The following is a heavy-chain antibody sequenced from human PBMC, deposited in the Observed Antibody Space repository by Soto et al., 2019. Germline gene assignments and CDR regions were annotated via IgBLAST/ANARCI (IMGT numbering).Heavy chain of an antibody. D-gene: IGHD2-8*01. CDR1: GGTFSNYA. CDR2: IIPIFGTT. CDR3: ARMVQSSWFDS. J-gene: IGHJ5*01. V-gene: IGHV1-69*13. Sequence: ASVKVSCKASGGTFSNYAFSWVRQAPGQGLDWMGTIIPIFGTTNFAQKFQGRVTMTGDESTTTVYMELSSLRSDDTAVYYCARMVQSSWFDSWGQGTLVTVSS.